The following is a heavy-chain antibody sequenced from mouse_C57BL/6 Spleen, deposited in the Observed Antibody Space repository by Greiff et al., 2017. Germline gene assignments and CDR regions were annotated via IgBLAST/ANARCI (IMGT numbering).Heavy chain of an antibody. CDR2: ISSGGDYI. V-gene: IGHV5-9-1*02. CDR3: TTPLYYYGSSYGYFDV. J-gene: IGHJ1*03. CDR1: GFTFSSYA. D-gene: IGHD1-1*01. Sequence: EVMLVESGEGLVKPGGSLKLSCAASGFTFSSYAMSWVRQTPEKRLEWVAYISSGGDYIYYADTVKGRFTISRDNARNTLYLQMSSLKSEDTAMYYCTTPLYYYGSSYGYFDVWGTGTTVTVSS.